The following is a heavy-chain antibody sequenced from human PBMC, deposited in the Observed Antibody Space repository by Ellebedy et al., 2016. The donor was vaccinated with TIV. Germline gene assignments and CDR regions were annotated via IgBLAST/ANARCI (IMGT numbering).Heavy chain of an antibody. CDR3: ARVDCSGGSCYLGY. D-gene: IGHD2-15*01. V-gene: IGHV4-4*07. Sequence: SETLSLXXTVSGGSISSYYWSWIRQPAGKGLEWIGRIYTSGSTNYNPSLKSRVTISVDTSKNQFSLKLSSVTAADTAVYYCARVDCSGGSCYLGYWGQGTLVTVSS. CDR1: GGSISSYY. CDR2: IYTSGST. J-gene: IGHJ4*02.